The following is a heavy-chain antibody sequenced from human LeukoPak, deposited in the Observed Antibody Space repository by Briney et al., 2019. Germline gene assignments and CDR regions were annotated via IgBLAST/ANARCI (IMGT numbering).Heavy chain of an antibody. CDR2: ISGSGGST. CDR1: GFTFSSYA. V-gene: IGHV3-23*01. D-gene: IGHD3-22*01. Sequence: PGGSLRLSCAASGFTFSSYAMSWVRQAPGKGLEWVSAISGSGGSTYYADSVKGRFTISRDNPKNTLYLQMNSLRAEDTAVYYCAKDEVKPSDYYDSSGYYTTGFDYWGQGTLVTVSS. J-gene: IGHJ4*02. CDR3: AKDEVKPSDYYDSSGYYTTGFDY.